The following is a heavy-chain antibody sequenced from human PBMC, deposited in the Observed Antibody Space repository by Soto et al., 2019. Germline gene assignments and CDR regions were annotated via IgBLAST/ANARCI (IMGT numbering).Heavy chain of an antibody. CDR2: IYYSGYT. V-gene: IGHV4-59*08. Sequence: PSEPRSLTCTVSGGSISSYYWSWIRQPPGKGLEWIGYIYYSGYTFDNPSLTSRVTLSVDTSKNQFSLKLTSVTAADTAVYYCARVGAGAAAGTGYYYGMDVWGQGTTVTVSS. D-gene: IGHD6-13*01. CDR1: GGSISSYY. J-gene: IGHJ6*02. CDR3: ARVGAGAAAGTGYYYGMDV.